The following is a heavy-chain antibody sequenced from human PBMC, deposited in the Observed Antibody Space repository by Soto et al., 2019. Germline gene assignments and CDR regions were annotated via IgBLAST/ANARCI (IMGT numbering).Heavy chain of an antibody. V-gene: IGHV3-64*01. CDR3: AGRARPDFYYMDV. D-gene: IGHD6-6*01. Sequence: GSLRLSCAASGFTLSGYAMDWVRQAPGKGLEYVSGISSNGVGTYYANSVQGRFTISRDNSKNTVYLQMGSLRPEDMAVYYCAGRARPDFYYMDVWGKGTTVTVSS. CDR2: ISSNGVGT. J-gene: IGHJ6*03. CDR1: GFTLSGYA.